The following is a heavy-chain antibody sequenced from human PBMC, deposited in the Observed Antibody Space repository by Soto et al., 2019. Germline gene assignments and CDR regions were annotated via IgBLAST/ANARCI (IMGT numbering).Heavy chain of an antibody. J-gene: IGHJ1*01. D-gene: IGHD3-22*01. CDR2: INAGNGNT. V-gene: IGHV1-3*01. CDR1: GYTLTTYA. CDR3: ARVTRENYYDSRGAFAEYFQY. Sequence: GASVKVSCKASGYTLTTYAMHWVRQAQGQRLEWMGWINAGNGNTKYSQKFQGRVTITRDTSASTAYMELSSLRSEDTAVYYCARVTRENYYDSRGAFAEYFQYWGQGTLVTVSS.